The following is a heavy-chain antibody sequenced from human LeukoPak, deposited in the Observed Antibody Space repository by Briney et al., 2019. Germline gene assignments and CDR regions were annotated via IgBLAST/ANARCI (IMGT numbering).Heavy chain of an antibody. CDR1: GFIFTSYA. Sequence: GGSLRLSGAASGFIFTSYAMSWVRQAPGKGLEWVSGIPGSGGSAYYADSVKGRFTISRDNSKNTLSLQMNSLRAEDTAVYYCAKVHSSGWIYDGWGQGTLVTVSS. V-gene: IGHV3-23*01. J-gene: IGHJ4*02. D-gene: IGHD6-19*01. CDR3: AKVHSSGWIYDG. CDR2: IPGSGGSA.